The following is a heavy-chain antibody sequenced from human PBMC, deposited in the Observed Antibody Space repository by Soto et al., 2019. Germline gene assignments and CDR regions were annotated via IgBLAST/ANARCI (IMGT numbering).Heavy chain of an antibody. J-gene: IGHJ4*02. Sequence: GGSLRLSCAASGSTFSRYAMNWVRQAPGKGLEWVSGISASGGSTYYADFVKGRFTISRDNSKNTLYLQMNSLRAEDTAVYYCAKEINRIVGATDFDYWGQGTLVTVSS. V-gene: IGHV3-23*01. CDR2: ISASGGST. CDR1: GSTFSRYA. CDR3: AKEINRIVGATDFDY. D-gene: IGHD1-26*01.